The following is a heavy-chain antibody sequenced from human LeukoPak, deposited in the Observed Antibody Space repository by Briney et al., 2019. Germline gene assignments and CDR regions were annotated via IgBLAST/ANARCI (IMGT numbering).Heavy chain of an antibody. CDR1: GGSIRSSNW. J-gene: IGHJ4*02. CDR2: IYHSGSI. CDR3: ARGDAYYFDY. Sequence: SETLSLTCAVSGGSIRSSNWWSRVRQPPGEGLEWIGEIYHSGSINYSPSLKSRVTISVDKSKNQFSLQMNSLTAADTAVYYCARGDAYYFDYWGQGTLVTVSS. V-gene: IGHV4-4*02.